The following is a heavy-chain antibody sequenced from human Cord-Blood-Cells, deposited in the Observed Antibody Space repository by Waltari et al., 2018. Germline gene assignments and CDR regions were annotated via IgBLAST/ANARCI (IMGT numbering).Heavy chain of an antibody. J-gene: IGHJ2*01. Sequence: QVQLQESGPGLVKPSQTLSLTCTVSGGSISSGSYYWSWIRQPAGKGLEWIGYIYTIRVTNNTPSLKGRVTISVDTSKNQFARKLSSVTAADTAVYYCARDITGAYWYFDLWGRGTLVTVSS. CDR3: ARDITGAYWYFDL. D-gene: IGHD1-20*01. CDR2: IYTIRVT. V-gene: IGHV4-61*09. CDR1: GGSISSGSYY.